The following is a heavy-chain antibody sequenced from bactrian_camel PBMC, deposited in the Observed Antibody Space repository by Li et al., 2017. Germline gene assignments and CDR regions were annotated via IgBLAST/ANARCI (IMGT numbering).Heavy chain of an antibody. D-gene: IGHD6*01. Sequence: QVQLVESGGGSVQAGESLRLSCVSSRDTISRACRMAWFRQGPGKEREGVAAIDDGGREQYAESVKGRFIISKDNAKNTLSLQMNSLKPEDTAMYYCAATSRGLKYACTLVALWQYLYWGHGTQVTVS. CDR3: AATSRGLKYACTLVALWQYLY. CDR2: IDDGGRE. CDR1: RDTISRAC. J-gene: IGHJ4*01. V-gene: IGHV3S55*01.